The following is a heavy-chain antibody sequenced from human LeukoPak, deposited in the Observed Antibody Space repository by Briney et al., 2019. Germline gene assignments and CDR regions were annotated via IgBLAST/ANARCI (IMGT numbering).Heavy chain of an antibody. J-gene: IGHJ4*02. CDR1: GFTFSSYG. D-gene: IGHD3-22*01. Sequence: PGGSLRLSCAASGFTFSSYGMHWVRQAPGKGLEWVAVIWYDGSNKYYADSVKGRFTISRDNSKNTLYLQMNSLRAEDTAVYYCAKDYYDTVGRFDYWGQGTLVTVSS. CDR3: AKDYYDTVGRFDY. V-gene: IGHV3-33*06. CDR2: IWYDGSNK.